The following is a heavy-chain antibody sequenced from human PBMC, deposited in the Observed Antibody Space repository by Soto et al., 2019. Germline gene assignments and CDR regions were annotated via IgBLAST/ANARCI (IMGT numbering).Heavy chain of an antibody. CDR3: ARRRYDSSGYYYFDY. J-gene: IGHJ4*02. CDR1: GFTFSSYW. CDR2: TNSDGSST. V-gene: IGHV3-74*01. Sequence: PEGTLRLSCAASGFTFSSYWMHWVRQAPGKGLVWVSRTNSDGSSTSYADSVKGRFTISRDNAKNTLYLQMNSLRAEATAVYYCARRRYDSSGYYYFDYWREGPLVTVCS. D-gene: IGHD3-22*01.